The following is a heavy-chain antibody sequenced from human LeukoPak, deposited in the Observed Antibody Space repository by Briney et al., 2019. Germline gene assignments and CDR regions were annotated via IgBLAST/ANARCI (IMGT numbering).Heavy chain of an antibody. D-gene: IGHD2-2*01. CDR1: GGSISSYY. J-gene: IGHJ4*02. CDR2: IYTSGST. Sequence: SETLSLTCTVSGGSISSYYWSWIRQPAGKGLEWIGRIYTSGSTNYNPSLKSRVTMSVDTSKNQFSLKLSSVTAADTAVYYCARGGECCSSTSCYYDSWGQGTLVTVSS. CDR3: ARGGECCSSTSCYYDS. V-gene: IGHV4-4*07.